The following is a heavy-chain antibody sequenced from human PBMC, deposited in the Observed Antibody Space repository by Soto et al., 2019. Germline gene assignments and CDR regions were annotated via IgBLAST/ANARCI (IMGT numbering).Heavy chain of an antibody. J-gene: IGHJ4*02. CDR1: GFTFSSHA. CDR2: IHSIRSII. CDR3: ARDARSADDDY. Sequence: EVQLVESGGGLVQPGGSLRLSCAVSGFTFSSHAMNWVRQAPGKGVEWVAYIHSIRSIIYYAASVKGRFTISRDNAKNSLYLPMDSLRDEDTAVYYCARDARSADDDYWGQGTLVTVSS. D-gene: IGHD1-26*01. V-gene: IGHV3-48*02.